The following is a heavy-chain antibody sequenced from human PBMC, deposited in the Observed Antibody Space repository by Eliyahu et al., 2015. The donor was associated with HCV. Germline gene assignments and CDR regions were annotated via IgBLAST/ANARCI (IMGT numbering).Heavy chain of an antibody. D-gene: IGHD5-12*01. CDR1: GXSFSGYY. CDR2: INHRGST. V-gene: IGHV4-34*01. J-gene: IGHJ6*02. CDR3: ARGMFKWGYDWGAYYYYYGMDV. Sequence: QVQLQQWGAGLLKPSETLSLTCAVYGXSFSGYYWXXXRQPPGKGLEWIGEINHRGSTNYNPSLKSRVTISVDTSKNQFSLKLSSVTAADTAVYYCARGMFKWGYDWGAYYYYYGMDVWGQGTTVTVSS.